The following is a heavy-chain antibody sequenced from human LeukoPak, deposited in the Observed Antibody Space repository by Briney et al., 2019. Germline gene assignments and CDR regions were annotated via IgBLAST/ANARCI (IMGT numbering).Heavy chain of an antibody. Sequence: GGSLRLSCAASGFTFSSYWMSWVRQAPGKGLEWVANIKQDGSEKYYVDSVKSRFTISRDNAKNSLYLQMNSLRAEDTAVYYCAREGGYSYGLPFDYWGQGTLVTVSS. CDR2: IKQDGSEK. V-gene: IGHV3-7*03. D-gene: IGHD5-18*01. J-gene: IGHJ4*02. CDR1: GFTFSSYW. CDR3: AREGGYSYGLPFDY.